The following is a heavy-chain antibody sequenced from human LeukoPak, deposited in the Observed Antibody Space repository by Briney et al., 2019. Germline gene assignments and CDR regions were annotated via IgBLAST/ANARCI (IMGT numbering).Heavy chain of an antibody. CDR1: GYTFTSYG. D-gene: IGHD3-22*01. CDR3: AREDSAHYYDSSGYYRTVEYFQH. Sequence: ASVKVSCTASGYTFTSYGISWVRQAPGQGLEWMGWISAYNGNTNYAQKLQGRVTMTTDTSTSTAYMELRSLRSDDTAVYYCAREDSAHYYDSSGYYRTVEYFQHWGQGTLVTVSS. J-gene: IGHJ1*01. V-gene: IGHV1-18*01. CDR2: ISAYNGNT.